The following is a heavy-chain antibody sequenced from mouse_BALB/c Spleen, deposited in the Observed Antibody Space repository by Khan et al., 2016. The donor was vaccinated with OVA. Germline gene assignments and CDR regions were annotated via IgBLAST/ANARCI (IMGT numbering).Heavy chain of an antibody. J-gene: IGHJ4*01. CDR1: GFSLTNYG. V-gene: IGHV2-6-1*01. CDR2: IWSDGST. D-gene: IGHD2-4*01. CDR3: ARQPYCHYKNMDY. Sequence: QVQLKQSGPGLVAPSQNLSITCTISGFSLTNYGIHWVRQPPGKGLEWLVVIWSDGSTTDNSALKSRLTIINDNSTSHAFLKMNSRQTDDTAMDFYARQPYCHYKNMDYWGQGTSVTVSS.